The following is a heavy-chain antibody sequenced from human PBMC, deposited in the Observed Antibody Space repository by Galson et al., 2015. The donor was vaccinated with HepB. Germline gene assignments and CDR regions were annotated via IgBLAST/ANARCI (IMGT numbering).Heavy chain of an antibody. D-gene: IGHD5-12*01. CDR3: AKGRVTGGYTWPEFDF. V-gene: IGHV3-30*18. CDR1: GSIVNNYA. J-gene: IGHJ4*02. CDR2: ISYDGSKE. Sequence: SLRLSCAASGSIVNNYAMHWVRQAPGKGLEWVAVISYDGSKEYYADSMKGRFTISRDNSKNTLYLQMNSLRAEDTAVYYCAKGRVTGGYTWPEFDFWGQGTLVVVSS.